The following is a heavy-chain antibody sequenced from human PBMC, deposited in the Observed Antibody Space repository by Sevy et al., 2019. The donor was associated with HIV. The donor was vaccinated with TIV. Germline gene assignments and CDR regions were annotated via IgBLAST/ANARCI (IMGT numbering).Heavy chain of an antibody. CDR1: GGSISSGDYY. D-gene: IGHD6-6*01. Sequence: SETLSLTCTVSGGSISSGDYYWSWIRQPPGKGLEWIGYIYYSGSTYYNPSLKSRVTISVDTSKNQFSLKLSSVTAADTAVYYCARDLGGGSSQNYYGMDVWGQGTTVTVSS. J-gene: IGHJ6*02. CDR3: ARDLGGGSSQNYYGMDV. CDR2: IYYSGST. V-gene: IGHV4-30-4*01.